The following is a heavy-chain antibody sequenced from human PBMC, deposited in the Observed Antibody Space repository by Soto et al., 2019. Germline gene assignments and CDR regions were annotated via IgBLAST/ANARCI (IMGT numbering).Heavy chain of an antibody. J-gene: IGHJ6*02. CDR1: GFTFTTHA. CDR3: AKGLGEFSYYGMDV. Sequence: GGSLRLSCAASGFTFTTHAMNWVRQAPGKGLEWVSSISGSGGTTDYADSVKGRFTISRDNPKNTLYLQMNSLRAEDTAVYYCAKGLGEFSYYGMDVWGQGTTVTVSS. CDR2: ISGSGGTT. V-gene: IGHV3-23*01. D-gene: IGHD3-10*01.